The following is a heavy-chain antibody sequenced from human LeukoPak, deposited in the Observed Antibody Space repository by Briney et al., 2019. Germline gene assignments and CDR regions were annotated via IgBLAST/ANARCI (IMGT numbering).Heavy chain of an antibody. CDR2: INPSGGST. CDR1: GYTFTSYY. Sequence: ASVKVSCTASGYTFTSYYMHWVRQAPGQGLEWMGIINPSGGSTSYAQKFQGRVTMTRDTSTSTVYMELSSLRSEDTAVYYCARDRGDGMDLDYWGQGTLVTVSS. J-gene: IGHJ4*02. D-gene: IGHD7-27*01. CDR3: ARDRGDGMDLDY. V-gene: IGHV1-46*01.